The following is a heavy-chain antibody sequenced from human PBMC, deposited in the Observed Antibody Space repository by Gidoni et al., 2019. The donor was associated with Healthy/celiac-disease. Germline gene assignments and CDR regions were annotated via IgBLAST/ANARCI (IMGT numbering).Heavy chain of an antibody. V-gene: IGHV4-59*01. CDR1: GGSISSYY. D-gene: IGHD4-17*01. CDR3: ASQVHYGDYGWFDP. J-gene: IGHJ5*02. Sequence: QVQLQESGPGLVKPSETLSLTCTVSGGSISSYYWSWIRQPPGKGLEWIGYIYYSGGTNYNPSLKSRVTISVDTSKNQFSLKLSSVTSADTAVYYCASQVHYGDYGWFDPWGQGTLVTVSS. CDR2: IYYSGGT.